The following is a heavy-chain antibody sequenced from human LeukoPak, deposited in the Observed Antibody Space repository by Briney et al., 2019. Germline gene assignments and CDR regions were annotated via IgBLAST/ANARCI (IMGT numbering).Heavy chain of an antibody. CDR2: INHSGST. J-gene: IGHJ4*02. V-gene: IGHV4-34*01. CDR1: GGSFSGYY. Sequence: SETLSLTCAVYGGSFSGYYWSWIRQPPGKGLAWIGEINHSGSTNYNPSLKSRVTISVDTSKNQFSLKLSSVTAADTAVYYCARGLSTMIVVVTPFDYWGQGTLVTVSS. CDR3: ARGLSTMIVVVTPFDY. D-gene: IGHD3-22*01.